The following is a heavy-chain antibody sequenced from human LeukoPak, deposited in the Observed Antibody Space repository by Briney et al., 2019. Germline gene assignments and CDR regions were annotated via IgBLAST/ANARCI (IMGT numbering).Heavy chain of an antibody. CDR1: GFTFSSYS. CDR2: ISSTYTT. Sequence: PGGSLRLSCAASGFTFSSYSMTWVRQAPGKGLEWVSYISSTYTTYYADSVKGRFTISRDNAKNSLYLQMNSLRDEDTAIYYCARNTRYSGSSLAWGQGTLVTVSS. CDR3: ARNTRYSGSSLA. V-gene: IGHV3-48*02. J-gene: IGHJ5*02. D-gene: IGHD1-26*01.